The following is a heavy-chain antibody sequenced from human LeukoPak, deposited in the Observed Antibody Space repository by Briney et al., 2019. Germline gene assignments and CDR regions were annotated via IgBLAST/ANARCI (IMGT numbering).Heavy chain of an antibody. CDR2: ISSSGSTI. CDR1: GFTFSSYE. V-gene: IGHV3-48*03. CDR3: ARDRPGGIPEYYFDY. D-gene: IGHD3-16*01. Sequence: GGSLRLSCAASGFTFSSYEMNWVRQAPGKGLEWVSYISSSGSTIYYADSVKGRFTISRDNAKNSLYLQMNSLRAEDTAVYYCARDRPGGIPEYYFDYWGQGTLVTVSS. J-gene: IGHJ4*02.